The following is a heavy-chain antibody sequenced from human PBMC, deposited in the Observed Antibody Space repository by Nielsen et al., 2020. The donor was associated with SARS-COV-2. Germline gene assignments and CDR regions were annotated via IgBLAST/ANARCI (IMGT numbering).Heavy chain of an antibody. CDR2: IYYSGST. CDR3: ARDTDNGGGFDY. Sequence: SETLSLTCTVSGGSISSGDYYWSWIRQPPGKGLEWIGYIYYSGSTYYNPSLKSRVTISVDTSKNQFSLKLSSVTAADTAVYYCARDTDNGGGFDYWGQGTLVTVSS. V-gene: IGHV4-30-4*01. CDR1: GGSISSGDYY. J-gene: IGHJ4*02. D-gene: IGHD2-8*01.